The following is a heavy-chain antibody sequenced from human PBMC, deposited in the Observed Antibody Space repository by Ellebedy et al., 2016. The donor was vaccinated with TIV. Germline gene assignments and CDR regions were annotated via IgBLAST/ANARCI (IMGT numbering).Heavy chain of an antibody. J-gene: IGHJ4*02. D-gene: IGHD2-21*02. CDR2: ISAYNGNT. CDR1: GYTFTSYG. V-gene: IGHV1-18*01. CDR3: ATGDIFPYYFDY. Sequence: AASVKVSCKASGYTFTSYGISWVRQAPGQGLEWIGWISAYNGNTNYAQKLQGRVTMTTDISTSTAYMELRSLRSDDTAVYYCATGDIFPYYFDYWGQGTLVTVSS.